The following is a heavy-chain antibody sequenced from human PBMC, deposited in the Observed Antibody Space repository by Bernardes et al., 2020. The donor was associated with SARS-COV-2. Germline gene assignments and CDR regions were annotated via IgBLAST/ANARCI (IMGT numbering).Heavy chain of an antibody. Sequence: GGSLRLSCAASGFNFNSYAMNWFRQAPGKGLEWVSGISGSDDKTYYGDSVKGRFTISRDKSKNTLYLQMNSLRAEDTAGYHCATETCVDDDCYVDYWGQGTLVTVSS. CDR3: ATETCVDDDCYVDY. V-gene: IGHV3-23*01. J-gene: IGHJ4*02. D-gene: IGHD2-21*02. CDR1: GFNFNSYA. CDR2: ISGSDDKT.